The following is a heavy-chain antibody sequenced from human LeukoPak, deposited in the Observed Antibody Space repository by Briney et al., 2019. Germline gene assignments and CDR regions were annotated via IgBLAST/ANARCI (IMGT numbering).Heavy chain of an antibody. Sequence: GESLKISCKGSGYSFTSYWIGWVRQMPGKGLEWMGIIYPGDSDTRYSPSFQGQVTISADKSISTAYLQWGSLKASDTAMYYCARGSTLWLYYFDYWGQGTLVTVSS. J-gene: IGHJ4*02. CDR3: ARGSTLWLYYFDY. V-gene: IGHV5-51*01. CDR1: GYSFTSYW. D-gene: IGHD3-10*01. CDR2: IYPGDSDT.